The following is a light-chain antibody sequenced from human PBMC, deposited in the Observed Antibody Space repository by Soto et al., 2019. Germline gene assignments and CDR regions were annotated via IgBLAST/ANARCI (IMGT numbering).Light chain of an antibody. J-gene: IGLJ2*01. Sequence: QSALTQPASVSGSPGQSITISCTGTGSDVGGYNYVSWYQQHPGKAPKVMIYDVSNRPSGVSNRFSGSMSGNTASLTISGLQAEDEADYYCSSYTSASTPLVFGGGTKVTVL. V-gene: IGLV2-14*01. CDR3: SSYTSASTPLV. CDR2: DVS. CDR1: GSDVGGYNY.